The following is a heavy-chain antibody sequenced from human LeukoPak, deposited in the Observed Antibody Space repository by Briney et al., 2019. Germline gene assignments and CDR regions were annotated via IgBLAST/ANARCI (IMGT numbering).Heavy chain of an antibody. CDR2: MNPNSGNT. CDR1: GYTFTSYD. D-gene: IGHD3-3*01. Sequence: ASVKVSFKASGYTFTSYDINWVRQATGQGLEWMGWMNPNSGNTGYAQKFQGRVTMTRNTSISTAYMELSSLRSEDTAVYYCARVPSLLRDTYDFWSGYYPYYFDYWGQGTLVTVSS. V-gene: IGHV1-8*01. J-gene: IGHJ4*02. CDR3: ARVPSLLRDTYDFWSGYYPYYFDY.